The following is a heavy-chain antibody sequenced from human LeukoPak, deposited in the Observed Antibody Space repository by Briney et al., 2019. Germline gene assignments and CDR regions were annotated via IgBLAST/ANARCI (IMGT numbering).Heavy chain of an antibody. CDR2: IYHSGNI. Sequence: PSETLSLTCAVYGGSFSGYYWSWIRQPPGKGLEWIGEIYHSGNINYNPSLKSRVTMSVDKSKNQFSLKLSSVTAADTAVYYCVRQLGYYFDYWGQGTLVTVSS. V-gene: IGHV4-34*01. CDR3: VRQLGYYFDY. J-gene: IGHJ4*02. CDR1: GGSFSGYY. D-gene: IGHD1-1*01.